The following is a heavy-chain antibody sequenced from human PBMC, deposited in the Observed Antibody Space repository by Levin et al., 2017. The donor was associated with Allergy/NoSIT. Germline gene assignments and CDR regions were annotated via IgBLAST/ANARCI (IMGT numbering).Heavy chain of an antibody. CDR3: ARDLYNDDRVFGY. Sequence: ASVKVSCKASRYIFSDYFIHWVRQAPGQGREWMGWINPHSGDTKYAQEFQGRVTMTRDTSISTAYMELTRLTSDDTAVYYCARDLYNDDRVFGYWGQGTLVNVFS. CDR1: RYIFSDYF. CDR2: INPHSGDT. D-gene: IGHD3-22*01. V-gene: IGHV1-2*02. J-gene: IGHJ4*02.